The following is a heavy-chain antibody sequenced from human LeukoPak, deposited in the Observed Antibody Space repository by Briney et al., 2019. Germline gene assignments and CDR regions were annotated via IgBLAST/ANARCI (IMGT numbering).Heavy chain of an antibody. D-gene: IGHD3-22*01. CDR3: VRNMYSSGFFYAGTFDY. Sequence: PGGSLRLSCAASGFTFSSYGVHWVRQAPGKGLEWVALISYDGSNKYYADSVKGRFTISRDNSKNTLYLQMNSLRAEDTAVYRCVRNMYSSGFFYAGTFDYWGQGTLVTVSS. J-gene: IGHJ4*02. V-gene: IGHV3-30*03. CDR1: GFTFSSYG. CDR2: ISYDGSNK.